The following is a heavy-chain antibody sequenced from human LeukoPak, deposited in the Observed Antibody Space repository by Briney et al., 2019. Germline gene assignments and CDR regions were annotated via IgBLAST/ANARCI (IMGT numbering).Heavy chain of an antibody. Sequence: PSETLSLTCTVSGGSISSYYWSWIRQPAGKGLEWIGRIYTSGSTNYNPSLKSRVTISVDTSKNQSSLKLTSVTAADTAVYYCAKSGGYGLIDYWGQGTLVTVSS. CDR2: IYTSGST. J-gene: IGHJ4*02. D-gene: IGHD1-26*01. V-gene: IGHV4-4*07. CDR3: AKSGGYGLIDY. CDR1: GGSISSYY.